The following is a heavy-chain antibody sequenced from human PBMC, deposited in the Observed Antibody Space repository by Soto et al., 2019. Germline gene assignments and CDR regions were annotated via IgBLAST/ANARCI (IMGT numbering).Heavy chain of an antibody. V-gene: IGHV1-18*01. CDR3: ARRQWLVGGYYYGMDV. CDR1: GYTFTSYG. CDR2: TSAYNGNT. Sequence: QVQLVQSGAEVKKPGASVKVSCKASGYTFTSYGISWVRQAPGQGLEWMGWTSAYNGNTNYAQKLQGRVTMTTDTSTSTAYRELRSLRSDYTAVYYCARRQWLVGGYYYGMDVWGQGTTVTVSS. J-gene: IGHJ6*02. D-gene: IGHD6-19*01.